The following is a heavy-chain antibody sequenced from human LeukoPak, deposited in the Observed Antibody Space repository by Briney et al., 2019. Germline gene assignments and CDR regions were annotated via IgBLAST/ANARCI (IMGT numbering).Heavy chain of an antibody. CDR1: GYTFTSYG. V-gene: IGHV1-2*02. D-gene: IGHD2-8*02. CDR2: INAKSGDT. Sequence: GASVKVSCKASGYTFTSYGISWVRQAPGQGLEWMGWINAKSGDTEYAQKFQARVTMTRDTSITTTYMEVSRLSSDDTAVYYCARQNTGQLDYWGQGTLVTVSS. CDR3: ARQNTGQLDY. J-gene: IGHJ4*02.